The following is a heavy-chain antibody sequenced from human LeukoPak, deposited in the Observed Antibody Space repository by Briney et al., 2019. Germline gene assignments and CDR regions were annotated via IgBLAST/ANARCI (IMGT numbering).Heavy chain of an antibody. J-gene: IGHJ6*02. V-gene: IGHV1-2*02. CDR1: GYTFTGYY. Sequence: GASVKVSCKASGYTFTGYYMHWVRQAPGQGLEWMGWINPNSGGTNYAQKFQGRVTMTRDTSISTAYMELSRLRSDDTAVYYCARVDRYCSSTSCYTLNHYYYGMDVWGRGTTVTVSS. D-gene: IGHD2-2*02. CDR3: ARVDRYCSSTSCYTLNHYYYGMDV. CDR2: INPNSGGT.